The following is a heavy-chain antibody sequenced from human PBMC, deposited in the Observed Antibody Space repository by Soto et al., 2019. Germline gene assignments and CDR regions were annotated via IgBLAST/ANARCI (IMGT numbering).Heavy chain of an antibody. D-gene: IGHD3-10*02. J-gene: IGHJ4*02. CDR2: ISYDGSNK. V-gene: IGHV3-30-3*01. Sequence: QPGGSLRLSCATSGFTFKSYTLHWVRQTPGRGLQWVAVISYDGSNKYYADSVRGRFTISRDNSNSTLYLQMNSLRADDSAVYYCVGASMWTGKGLEYWGQGALVTVS. CDR3: VGASMWTGKGLEY. CDR1: GFTFKSYT.